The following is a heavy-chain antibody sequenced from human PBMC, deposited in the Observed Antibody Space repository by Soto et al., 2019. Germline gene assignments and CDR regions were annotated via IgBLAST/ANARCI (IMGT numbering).Heavy chain of an antibody. CDR1: GFLSSNYA. J-gene: IGHJ6*02. D-gene: IGHD6-19*01. CDR3: AREPEAGRVKYAMDV. Sequence: GGSLRLSCVASGFLSSNYAMHWVRQAPGKGLEWVAVIPYGGSNKYYADSVEGRFTISSDNSKSTLYLQMNSLRGEDTAVYYCAREPEAGRVKYAMDVWGQGTTVTGSS. CDR2: IPYGGSNK. V-gene: IGHV3-30*04.